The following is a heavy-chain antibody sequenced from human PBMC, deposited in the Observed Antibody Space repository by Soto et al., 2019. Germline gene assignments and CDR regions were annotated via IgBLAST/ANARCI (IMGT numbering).Heavy chain of an antibody. CDR2: ISGSGGST. CDR1: GCTFSSYA. J-gene: IGHJ6*02. D-gene: IGHD2-15*01. V-gene: IGHV3-23*01. CDR3: AKGWDIVVVVAATGLGMDV. Sequence: GGSLRLSCAASGCTFSSYAMSWVRQAPGKGLEWVSAISGSGGSTYYADSVKGRFTISRDNSKNTLYLQMSSLRAEDTAVYYCAKGWDIVVVVAATGLGMDVWGQGTTVTVSS.